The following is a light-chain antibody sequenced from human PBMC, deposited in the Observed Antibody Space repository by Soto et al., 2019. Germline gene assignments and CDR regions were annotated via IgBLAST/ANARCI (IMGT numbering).Light chain of an antibody. CDR3: QQYYSFWT. Sequence: DIQMTQSPSTLSASLGDRVTIICRASRSVDKWLAWYQQKSGKAPKLLIYEASHLQSGVPSRFGGSGSGTEFTLNINNLQPEDVATYYCQQYYSFWTFGQGTTVEV. CDR1: RSVDKW. CDR2: EAS. J-gene: IGKJ1*01. V-gene: IGKV1-5*02.